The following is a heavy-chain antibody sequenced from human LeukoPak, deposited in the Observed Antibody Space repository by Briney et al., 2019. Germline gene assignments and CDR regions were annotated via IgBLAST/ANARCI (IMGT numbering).Heavy chain of an antibody. J-gene: IGHJ4*02. Sequence: SETLSLTCVVYGGSFSVYYWSWIRQPPGKGLEWIGVVNDSGSTNYNPSLKSRVTLSVDTSKNQFSLKLSSVTAADTAVYYCARGRGIAAAIDYWGQGTLVTVSS. D-gene: IGHD6-13*01. CDR2: VNDSGST. CDR3: ARGRGIAAAIDY. CDR1: GGSFSVYY. V-gene: IGHV4-34*01.